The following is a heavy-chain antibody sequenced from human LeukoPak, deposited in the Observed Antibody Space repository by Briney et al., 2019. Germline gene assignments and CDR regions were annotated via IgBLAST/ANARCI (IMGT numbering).Heavy chain of an antibody. CDR2: IISSRSYI. V-gene: IGHV3-21*01. D-gene: IGHD3-10*01. J-gene: IGHJ3*02. CDR1: GFTFRSYS. CDR3: ARAPAAMVGGVIILDAFDI. Sequence: GVSLILSCAASGFTFRSYSMNGVRQAPAKGLEWVSFIISSRSYIYYAESVKGRFTTSRDNAKTSLYLQMNSLRAEDTAVYYCARAPAAMVGGVIILDAFDIWGQGTMVTVSS.